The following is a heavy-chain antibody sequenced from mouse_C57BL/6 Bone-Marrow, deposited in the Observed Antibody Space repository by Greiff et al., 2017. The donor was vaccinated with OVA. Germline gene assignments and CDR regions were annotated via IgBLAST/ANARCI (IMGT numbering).Heavy chain of an antibody. CDR1: GYTFTDYE. D-gene: IGHD1-1*01. CDR3: TSGTTVVTFYWYFDV. Sequence: VQLQESGAELVRPGASVTLSCKASGYTFTDYEMHWVKQTPVHGLEWIGAIDPETGGTAYNQKFKGKAILTADKSSSTAYMELRSLTSEDSAVYYCTSGTTVVTFYWYFDVWGTGTTVTVS. J-gene: IGHJ1*03. V-gene: IGHV1-15*01. CDR2: IDPETGGT.